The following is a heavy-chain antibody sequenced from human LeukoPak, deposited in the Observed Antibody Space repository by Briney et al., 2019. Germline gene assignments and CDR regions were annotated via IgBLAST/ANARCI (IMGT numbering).Heavy chain of an antibody. CDR1: GYSFTTYW. J-gene: IGHJ4*02. Sequence: GESLKISCKGSGYSFTTYWIGWVRQMPGKGLEWMGIIYPGDSDTKYSPSFQGQDTISADKSINTAYLQWSSLKASDTAMYYCARSYYSDSSGYYFDYWGQGTLVTVSS. CDR2: IYPGDSDT. D-gene: IGHD3-22*01. V-gene: IGHV5-51*01. CDR3: ARSYYSDSSGYYFDY.